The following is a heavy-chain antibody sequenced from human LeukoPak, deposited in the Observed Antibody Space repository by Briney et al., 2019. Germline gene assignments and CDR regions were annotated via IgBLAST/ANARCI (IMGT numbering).Heavy chain of an antibody. CDR1: GFNFRGYA. Sequence: PGGSLRLSCVASGFNFRGYAMHWVRQAPGKGLEWMALIRSIGNEKYYVDAVQGRFTISRDNAKNSLYLQMNSLRAEDTAVYYCARVTSWFVWYFDLWGRGTLVTVSS. D-gene: IGHD4-11*01. J-gene: IGHJ2*01. CDR3: ARVTSWFVWYFDL. V-gene: IGHV3-30*02. CDR2: IRSIGNEK.